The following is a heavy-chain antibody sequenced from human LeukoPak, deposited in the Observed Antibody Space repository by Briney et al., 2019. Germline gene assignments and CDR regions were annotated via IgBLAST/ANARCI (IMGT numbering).Heavy chain of an antibody. D-gene: IGHD2-15*01. Sequence: GGSLRLSCAVSGFTFSSYAMSWVRQAPGKGLEWVSAISGSGGSTYYADSVKGRFTISRDNSKNTLYLQMNSLRAEDTAVYYCAKDGPDIVVVVAATYVSYYFDYWGQGTLVTVSS. CDR3: AKDGPDIVVVVAATYVSYYFDY. J-gene: IGHJ4*02. CDR1: GFTFSSYA. CDR2: ISGSGGST. V-gene: IGHV3-23*01.